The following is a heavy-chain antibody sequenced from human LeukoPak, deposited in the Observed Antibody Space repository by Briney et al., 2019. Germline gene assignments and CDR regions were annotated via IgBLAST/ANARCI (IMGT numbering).Heavy chain of an antibody. V-gene: IGHV3-64*01. D-gene: IGHD1-26*01. CDR3: AKGRELLFF. J-gene: IGHJ4*02. CDR1: GFTFSSYA. CDR2: INSNGGST. Sequence: GGSLRLSCVASGFTFSSYAMHWVRQTPGKGLEYVSGINSNGGSTHYANSVKGRFTTSRDNSKHTLYLQMNSLRAEDTAVYYCAKGRELLFFWGQGTLVTVSS.